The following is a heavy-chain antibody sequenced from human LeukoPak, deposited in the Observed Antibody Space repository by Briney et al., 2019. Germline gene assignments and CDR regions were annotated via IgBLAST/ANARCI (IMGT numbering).Heavy chain of an antibody. Sequence: GGSLRLSCDASGFSISNYYMSWIRQSPGKGLEWISYITSGAGSTNYADSVKGRFTISRDNAKNSVALQLNSLRAEDTAVYYCTKERRGTYYAFESWGQGTLVTVSS. CDR3: TKERRGTYYAFES. CDR2: ITSGAGST. V-gene: IGHV3-11*01. D-gene: IGHD3-16*01. CDR1: GFSISNYY. J-gene: IGHJ4*02.